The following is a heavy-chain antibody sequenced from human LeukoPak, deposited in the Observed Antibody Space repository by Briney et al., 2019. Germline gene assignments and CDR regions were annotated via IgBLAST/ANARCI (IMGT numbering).Heavy chain of an antibody. D-gene: IGHD4-17*01. V-gene: IGHV4-34*01. Sequence: LRLSCTASGFTFGDYAMSWFRQAPGKGLEWIGEVSHDGDTNYNPSLKSRVSISVDTSNDQFSLKLSSVTAADTGVYYCARRALDYDDVAYFYARCSDVWGQGIKVTDS. J-gene: IGHJ6*02. CDR1: GFTFGDYA. CDR2: VSHDGDT. CDR3: ARRALDYDDVAYFYARCSDV.